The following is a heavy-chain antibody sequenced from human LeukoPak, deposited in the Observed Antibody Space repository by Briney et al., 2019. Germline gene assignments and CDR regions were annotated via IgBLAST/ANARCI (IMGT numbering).Heavy chain of an antibody. V-gene: IGHV6-1*01. CDR1: GDSVSSNSAA. CDR3: ARSPYSSSWYGYNWFDP. D-gene: IGHD6-13*01. J-gene: IGHJ5*02. CDR2: TYYRSKGYN. Sequence: SQTLSLTCAISGDSVSSNSAAWNWIRQSPSRGLEWLGRTYYRSKGYNYYAVSVQSRITINPETSNNQFSLQLNSVTPEDTAVYYCARSPYSSSWYGYNWFDPWGQGTLVTVSS.